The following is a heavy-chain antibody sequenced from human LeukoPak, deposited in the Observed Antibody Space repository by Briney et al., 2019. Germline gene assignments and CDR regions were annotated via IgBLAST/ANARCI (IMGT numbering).Heavy chain of an antibody. J-gene: IGHJ5*02. Sequence: SETLSLTCTVSGGSISSYYWSWIRQPPGKGLEWIGYIYYSGSTNYNPSLKSRVTISVDTSKNQFSLKLSSVIAADTAVYYCARDCITGTPYNWFDPWGRGTLVTVSS. CDR3: ARDCITGTPYNWFDP. CDR2: IYYSGST. D-gene: IGHD1-7*01. CDR1: GGSISSYY. V-gene: IGHV4-59*12.